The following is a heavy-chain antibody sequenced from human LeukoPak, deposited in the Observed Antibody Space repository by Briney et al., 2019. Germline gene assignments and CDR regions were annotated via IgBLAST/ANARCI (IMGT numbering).Heavy chain of an antibody. D-gene: IGHD5/OR15-5a*01. Sequence: SETLSLTCTVSGYSISSGYYWGWIRQPPGKGLEWIGNIHHSGSDFYNPSLKSRVTISVDTSKNQFSLNLSSVTAADTAVYYCARASTLNYYFGMDVWGQGTTVTVSS. CDR1: GYSISSGYY. CDR3: ARASTLNYYFGMDV. CDR2: IHHSGSD. J-gene: IGHJ6*02. V-gene: IGHV4-38-2*02.